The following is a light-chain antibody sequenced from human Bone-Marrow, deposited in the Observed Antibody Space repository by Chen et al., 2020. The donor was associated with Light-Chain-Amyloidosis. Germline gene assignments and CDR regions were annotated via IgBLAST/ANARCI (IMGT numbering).Light chain of an antibody. V-gene: IGLV2-14*01. J-gene: IGLJ1*01. CDR1: SSDVGGDNH. CDR2: EVT. Sequence: QSALTQPASVSCSPGQSITISCTGTSSDVGGDNHVSWYQQHPDKAPKLMIYEVTNRPSWVPARFAGSKSDNTASLTSSGLQTEDEADYFCSSYTSTNTLVFGSGTRVTVL. CDR3: SSYTSTNTLV.